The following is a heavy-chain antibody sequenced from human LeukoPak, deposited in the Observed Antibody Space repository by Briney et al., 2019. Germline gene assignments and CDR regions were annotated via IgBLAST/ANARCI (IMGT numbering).Heavy chain of an antibody. J-gene: IGHJ3*02. D-gene: IGHD2-21*01. CDR1: GGSISSSSYY. Sequence: PSETLSLTCTVSGGSISSSSYYWGWIRQPPGKGLEWIGSIYYSGSTYYNPSLKSRVTISVDTSKNQFSLKLSSVTAADTAVYYCARRPFSRILWWYRNAFDIWGQGTMVTVSS. V-gene: IGHV4-39*01. CDR3: ARRPFSRILWWYRNAFDI. CDR2: IYYSGST.